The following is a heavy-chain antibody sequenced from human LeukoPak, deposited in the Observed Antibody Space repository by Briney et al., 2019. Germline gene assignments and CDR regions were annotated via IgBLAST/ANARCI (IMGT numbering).Heavy chain of an antibody. CDR3: ARHTTLSIAAPFDP. J-gene: IGHJ5*02. CDR1: GESLSKYY. CDR2: IYYSGST. D-gene: IGHD6-6*01. Sequence: SETLSLTCAVYGESLSKYYWGWIRQPPGKGLEWIGSIYYSGSTYYNPSLKSRVTISVDTSKNQFSLKLNSVTAADTAVYYCARHTTLSIAAPFDPWGQGTLVTVSS. V-gene: IGHV4-39*01.